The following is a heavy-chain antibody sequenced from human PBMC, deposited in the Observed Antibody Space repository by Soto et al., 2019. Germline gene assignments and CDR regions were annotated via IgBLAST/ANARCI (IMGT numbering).Heavy chain of an antibody. J-gene: IGHJ4*02. CDR2: INPSGGYT. CDR3: ARRIVATETFDY. CDR1: GYTFTSYY. Sequence: ASVKVSCKASGYTFTSYYMNWVRQAPGQGLEWLGIINPSGGYTTYAQGFLGRVTMTSDTSTSTVHMELGSLTSEDTAVYYCARRIVATETFDYWGQGTLVTVSS. D-gene: IGHD5-12*01. V-gene: IGHV1-46*01.